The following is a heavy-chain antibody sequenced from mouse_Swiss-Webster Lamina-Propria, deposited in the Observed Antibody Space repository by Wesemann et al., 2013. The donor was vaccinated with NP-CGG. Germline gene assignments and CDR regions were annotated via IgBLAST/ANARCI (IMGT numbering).Heavy chain of an antibody. Sequence: QVQLQQSGPELVRPGVSVKISCKGSGYTFTDYAMHWVKQSHAKSLEWIGVISTYYGNTNYNQKFKGKATMTVDKSSSTAYMELARLTSEDSAIYYCARSRGNSFAYWGQGTLVTVSA. CDR2: ISTYYGNT. D-gene: IGHD2-1*01. J-gene: IGHJ3*01. CDR1: GYTFTDYA. CDR3: ARSRGNSFAY. V-gene: IGHV1-67*01.